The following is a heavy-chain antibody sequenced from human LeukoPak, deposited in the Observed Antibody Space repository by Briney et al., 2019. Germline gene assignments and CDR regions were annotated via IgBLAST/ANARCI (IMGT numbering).Heavy chain of an antibody. CDR3: ARDQHRLDDFWSGYPPTPFDY. V-gene: IGHV1-18*01. Sequence: ASVTVSFKSSGYTFTIYGISWVRQAPGQGLGWMGWMSAYNGNTNYTQKLLGRVTMTTDTSTSTAYMELRSLRSDDTAVYYCARDQHRLDDFWSGYPPTPFDYWGQGTLVTVSS. J-gene: IGHJ4*02. CDR1: GYTFTIYG. D-gene: IGHD3-3*01. CDR2: MSAYNGNT.